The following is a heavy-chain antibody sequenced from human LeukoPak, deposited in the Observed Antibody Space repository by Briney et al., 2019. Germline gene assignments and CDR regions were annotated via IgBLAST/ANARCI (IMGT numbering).Heavy chain of an antibody. D-gene: IGHD2-2*01. CDR3: ARAREGLCSSTSCQTALDY. V-gene: IGHV3-33*01. CDR2: IWYDGSDK. J-gene: IGHJ4*02. Sequence: GGSLRLSCAASGFTFSTYGMHWVRQAPGKGLEWVAEIWYDGSDKNHADSVKGRFTISRDNSKSTLYLQMNSLRAEDTAVYYCARAREGLCSSTSCQTALDYWGQGTLVTVSS. CDR1: GFTFSTYG.